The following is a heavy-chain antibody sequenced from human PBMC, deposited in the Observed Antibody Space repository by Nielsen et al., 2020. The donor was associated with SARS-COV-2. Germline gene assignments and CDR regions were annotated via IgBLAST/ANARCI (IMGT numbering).Heavy chain of an antibody. J-gene: IGHJ4*02. V-gene: IGHV4-59*02. CDR3: ARVDAFSSSAPRFYFDY. Sequence: SETLSLTCTLSGGSVTSHYWSWIRQPPGKGLEWIGYIYYGGSSYYNPSLKSRVTISVDTSKNQFSLKLSSVTAADTAVYYCARVDAFSSSAPRFYFDYWGQGTLVTVSS. D-gene: IGHD6-6*01. CDR2: IYYGGSS. CDR1: GGSVTSHY.